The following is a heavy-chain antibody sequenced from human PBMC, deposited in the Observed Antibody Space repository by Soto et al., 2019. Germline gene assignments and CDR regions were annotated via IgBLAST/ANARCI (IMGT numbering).Heavy chain of an antibody. V-gene: IGHV3-23*01. CDR1: GFTFSSYA. J-gene: IGHJ4*02. D-gene: IGHD1-1*01. Sequence: PVGSLRLSCAASGFTFSSYAMSWVRQTPGKGLEWVSLFSGSGGDTYYADSVKGRLTISRDNSKNTLYLQMNSLGAEDTAVYYCEAGTNSDWYNYWGQGTLVTVSS. CDR3: EAGTNSDWYNY. CDR2: FSGSGGDT.